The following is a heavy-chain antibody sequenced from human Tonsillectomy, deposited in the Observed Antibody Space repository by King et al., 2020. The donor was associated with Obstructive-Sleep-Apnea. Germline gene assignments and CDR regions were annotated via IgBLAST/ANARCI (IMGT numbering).Heavy chain of an antibody. J-gene: IGHJ4*02. V-gene: IGHV4-59*08. CDR1: GGSINGYY. CDR3: ARRSGSNVYYYDS. CDR2: IYYSGNT. Sequence: PLQESGPGLVKPSETLSLTCSVDGGSINGYYWNWIRPPPGKGLEWIGYIYYSGNTNYNPSLRSRVTISVDRSKNQFSLRLSSVSAADTAVYFCARRSGSNVYYYDSWGQGTLVTVSS. D-gene: IGHD1-26*01.